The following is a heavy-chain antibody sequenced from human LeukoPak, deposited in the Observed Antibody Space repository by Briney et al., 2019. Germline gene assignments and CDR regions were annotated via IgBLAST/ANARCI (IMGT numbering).Heavy chain of an antibody. V-gene: IGHV1-2*02. CDR1: GYTFTGYS. CDR3: ARNWASYDFGDYDFFAY. Sequence: ASVKVSCKASGYTFTGYSVYWVRQAPGQGLEWLGWINPDSGGTNFAQKFQGRVTMTRDTSITTAYLELSSLRSDDTAVYYCARNWASYDFGDYDFFAYWGQGILVTVSS. D-gene: IGHD4-17*01. J-gene: IGHJ4*02. CDR2: INPDSGGT.